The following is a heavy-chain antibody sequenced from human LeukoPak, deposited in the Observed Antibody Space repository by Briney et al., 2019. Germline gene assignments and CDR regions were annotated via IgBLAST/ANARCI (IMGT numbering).Heavy chain of an antibody. CDR1: GGSFSGYY. V-gene: IGHV4-34*01. D-gene: IGHD6-19*01. J-gene: IGHJ4*02. CDR2: INHSGST. CDR3: ARGSGTQWLAYYFDY. Sequence: PSETLSLTCAVYGGSFSGYYWSWIRQPPGKGLEWIGEINHSGSTNYNPSLKSRVTISVDTSKNQFSLKLSSVTAADTAVYYCARGSGTQWLAYYFDYWGQGTLVTVSS.